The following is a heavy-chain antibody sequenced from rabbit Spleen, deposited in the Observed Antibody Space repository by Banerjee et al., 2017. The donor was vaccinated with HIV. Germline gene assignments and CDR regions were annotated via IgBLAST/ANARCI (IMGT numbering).Heavy chain of an antibody. V-gene: IGHV1S45*01. CDR1: GFSFSSGYD. D-gene: IGHD7-1*01. CDR2: IDAGSGST. Sequence: QEQLEESGGDLVKPEGSLTLTCTASGFSFSSGYDMCWVRQAPGKGLEWIACIDAGSGSTYYASWAKGRFTISKTSSTTVTLQMTRLTAADTATYFCARDTGTSFSTYGMDLWGPGTLVTVS. CDR3: ARDTGTSFSTYGMDL. J-gene: IGHJ6*01.